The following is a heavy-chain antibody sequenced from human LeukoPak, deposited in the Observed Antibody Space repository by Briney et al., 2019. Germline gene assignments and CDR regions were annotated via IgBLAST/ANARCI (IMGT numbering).Heavy chain of an antibody. D-gene: IGHD4-11*01. V-gene: IGHV4-59*01. Sequence: SETLSLTCTVSDDSITMYYWTWIRQPPGKGLEWIGYVDHTGSTKFNPSLNGRVSISRDTSNNFFSLRLRSVTAADTAVYFRARGRVSSSTWYSTYYYFFYMDFWGKGTTVTVSS. CDR3: ARGRVSSSTWYSTYYYFFYMDF. CDR2: VDHTGST. J-gene: IGHJ6*03. CDR1: DDSITMYY.